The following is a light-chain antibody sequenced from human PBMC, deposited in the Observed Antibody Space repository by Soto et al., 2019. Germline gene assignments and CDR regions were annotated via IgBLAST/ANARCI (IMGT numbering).Light chain of an antibody. Sequence: QSVLTQPASVSGSPGQSITISCTGTSSDVGGYNYVSWYQQHPGKAPKLLIYDVSNRPSGVSNRFSGSKSGNTASLTISGLQAEEEADSYCSSYTSSNTVVFGGGTKLTVL. CDR3: SSYTSSNTVV. J-gene: IGLJ2*01. CDR2: DVS. V-gene: IGLV2-14*01. CDR1: SSDVGGYNY.